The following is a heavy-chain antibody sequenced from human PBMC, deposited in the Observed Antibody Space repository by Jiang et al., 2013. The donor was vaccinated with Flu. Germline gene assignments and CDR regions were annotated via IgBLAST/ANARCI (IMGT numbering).Heavy chain of an antibody. Sequence: LVKPSETLSLTCSVSGGSISSGDYHWVWIRQSPGKGLEYVATLSSSGNTYSNPSLQSRVTISRDTPRNQFSLKLSTVTAADTAVYYCSRRPLDTDTDYRNWFDPWGQGILVTVSS. CDR1: GGSISSGDYH. CDR3: SRRPLDTDTDYRNWFDP. D-gene: IGHD3-16*01. CDR2: LSSSGNT. V-gene: IGHV4-39*01. J-gene: IGHJ5*02.